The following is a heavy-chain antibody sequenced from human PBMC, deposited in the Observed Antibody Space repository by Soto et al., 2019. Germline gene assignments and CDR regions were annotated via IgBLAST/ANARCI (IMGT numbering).Heavy chain of an antibody. Sequence: GESLKISCKGSGYSFTSYWIGWVRQMPGKGLEWMRIIYPGDSDTRYSPSFQGQVTISADKSISTAYLQWSSLKASDTAMYYCARLKKAPTTTVANGWPDPWGQGTLVTVSS. CDR3: ARLKKAPTTTVANGWPDP. CDR2: IYPGDSDT. CDR1: GYSFTSYW. D-gene: IGHD4-17*01. J-gene: IGHJ5*02. V-gene: IGHV5-51*01.